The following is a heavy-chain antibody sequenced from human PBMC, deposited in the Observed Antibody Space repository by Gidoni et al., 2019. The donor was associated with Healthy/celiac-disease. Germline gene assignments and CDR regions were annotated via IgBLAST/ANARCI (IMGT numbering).Heavy chain of an antibody. J-gene: IGHJ4*02. CDR3: ARASHSAAHVAELDWRDGYIDFDY. V-gene: IGHV1-18*01. D-gene: IGHD5-12*01. CDR1: GATLTSYG. Sequence: QVQLVQSGAEGKKPGAAGKVSCKASGATLTSYGISWVRQAPGQGLEWMGWISAYNGNTNYAQKLQGRVTMTTDTSTSTAYMELRSLRSDDTAVYYCARASHSAAHVAELDWRDGYIDFDYWGQGTLVTVSS. CDR2: ISAYNGNT.